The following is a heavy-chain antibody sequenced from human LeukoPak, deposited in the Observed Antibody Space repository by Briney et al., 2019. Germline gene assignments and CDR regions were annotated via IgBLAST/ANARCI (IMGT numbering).Heavy chain of an antibody. CDR2: INHSGST. D-gene: IGHD6-13*01. Sequence: PSETLSLTCAVYGGSFSGYYWSWIRQPPGKGLEWIGEINHSGSTNYNPSLKSRVTISVDTSKKQFSLKLSSVTAAHPAVYFCARGYAWMYSSSWYVLQVGLDYWGQGTMVTVSS. V-gene: IGHV4-34*01. J-gene: IGHJ4*02. CDR1: GGSFSGYY. CDR3: ARGYAWMYSSSWYVLQVGLDY.